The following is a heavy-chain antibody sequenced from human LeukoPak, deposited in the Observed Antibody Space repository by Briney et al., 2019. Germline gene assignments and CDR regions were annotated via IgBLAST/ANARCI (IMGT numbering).Heavy chain of an antibody. Sequence: PSQTLSLTCTVSGGSISSGDYYWSWLRQPPGKGLEWIGYIYYSGSTYYNPSLNSRVTISVDTSKNQFSLKLSSVTAADTAVYYCARVPKDFWSGFDYWGQGTLVTVSS. D-gene: IGHD3-3*01. V-gene: IGHV4-30-4*08. J-gene: IGHJ4*02. CDR3: ARVPKDFWSGFDY. CDR2: IYYSGST. CDR1: GGSISSGDYY.